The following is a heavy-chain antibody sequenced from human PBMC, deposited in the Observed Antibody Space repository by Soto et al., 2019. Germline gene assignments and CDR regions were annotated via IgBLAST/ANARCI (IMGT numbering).Heavy chain of an antibody. V-gene: IGHV4-59*12. CDR1: GGSISSYY. Sequence: PSETLSLTCTVSGGSISSYYWSWIRQPPGKGLEWIGYIYYSGSTNYNPSLKSRVTISVDTSKNQFSLKLSSVTAADTAVYYCARTTVNRYYYYYYMDVWGKGTTVTVSS. J-gene: IGHJ6*03. D-gene: IGHD4-17*01. CDR3: ARTTVNRYYYYYYMDV. CDR2: IYYSGST.